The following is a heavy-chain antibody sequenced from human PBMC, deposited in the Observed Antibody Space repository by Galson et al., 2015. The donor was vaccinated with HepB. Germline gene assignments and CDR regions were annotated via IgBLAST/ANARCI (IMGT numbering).Heavy chain of an antibody. Sequence: SVKVSCKASGYDFIEYYIYWVRRAPGQGLEWMGWINPKDGGTNFAQKFQGRVTLSRDTSTNTAYIELTRLRSDDTALYYCARETYSNYYFDSWGQGTLVTVSS. CDR2: INPKDGGT. V-gene: IGHV1-2*02. J-gene: IGHJ4*02. CDR3: ARETYSNYYFDS. CDR1: GYDFIEYY. D-gene: IGHD2-15*01.